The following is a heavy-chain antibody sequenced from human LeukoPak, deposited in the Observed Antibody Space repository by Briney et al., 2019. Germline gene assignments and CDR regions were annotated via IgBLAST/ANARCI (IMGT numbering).Heavy chain of an antibody. CDR3: ARDYYDILTGYYLNRFDP. Sequence: ASVKVACKASGYTFTSYGISWVRQAPGQGLEWMGWISAYNGNTNYAQKLQGRVTMTTDTSTSTAYMQQRSMRSDDTAVYYCARDYYDILTGYYLNRFDPWGQGTLVTVSS. J-gene: IGHJ5*02. CDR1: GYTFTSYG. V-gene: IGHV1-18*01. D-gene: IGHD3-9*01. CDR2: ISAYNGNT.